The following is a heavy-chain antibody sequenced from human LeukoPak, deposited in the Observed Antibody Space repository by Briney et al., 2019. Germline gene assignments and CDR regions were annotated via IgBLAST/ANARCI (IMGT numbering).Heavy chain of an antibody. CDR1: GGSIRSYD. J-gene: IGHJ4*02. CDR3: AAVVVSGTPYFDY. D-gene: IGHD2-21*02. V-gene: IGHV4-59*03. Sequence: KPSETLSLTCTVSGGSIRSYDWTWIRQPPGKGLERIGYMYYTGSTKYNPSLKSRVSISVDTSKNQFSLTLTSVTAADTAVYYCAAVVVSGTPYFDYWGQGTLVTVSS. CDR2: MYYTGST.